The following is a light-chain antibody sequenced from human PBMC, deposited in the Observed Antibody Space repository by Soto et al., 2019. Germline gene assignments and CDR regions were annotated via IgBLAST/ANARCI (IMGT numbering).Light chain of an antibody. V-gene: IGKV3-20*01. Sequence: EIVLTQSAGTLSLSPGERATLSCRVSQTISSSYLAWFQQKPGQAPRLLIYGASNRATGIPDRFSGSGSGTYFTLTISRLEPEDFAVYYCQQYGSSPPYTFGQGTKLEIK. CDR3: QQYGSSPPYT. J-gene: IGKJ2*01. CDR1: QTISSSY. CDR2: GAS.